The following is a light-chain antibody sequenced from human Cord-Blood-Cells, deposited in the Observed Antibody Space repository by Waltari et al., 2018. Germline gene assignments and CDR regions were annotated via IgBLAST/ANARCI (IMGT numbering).Light chain of an antibody. Sequence: QSALTQPASVSGSPGQSITISCTGTSSDVGSYNLVSWYQQHPGKAPKLMIYEGSKRPSGVSTRCSGSKSGNTASLTISGLQAEDEADYYCCSYAGSSTFGVFGGGTKLTVL. V-gene: IGLV2-23*03. CDR3: CSYAGSSTFGV. CDR1: SSDVGSYNL. J-gene: IGLJ2*01. CDR2: EGS.